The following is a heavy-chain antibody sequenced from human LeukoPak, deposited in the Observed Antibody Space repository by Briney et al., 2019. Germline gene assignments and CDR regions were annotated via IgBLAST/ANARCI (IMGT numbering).Heavy chain of an antibody. V-gene: IGHV3-7*01. CDR2: IKQDRSET. CDR1: GFTFSSYW. Sequence: GGSLRLSCAVSGFTFSSYWMSWVRQAPGKGLEWVANIKQDRSETYYVDSVKGRFTISRDNAENSLYLQMNSLRAEDTAVYYCARSWGLTITSCHDYWGQGTLVTVSS. CDR3: ARSWGLTITSCHDY. J-gene: IGHJ4*02. D-gene: IGHD2-2*01.